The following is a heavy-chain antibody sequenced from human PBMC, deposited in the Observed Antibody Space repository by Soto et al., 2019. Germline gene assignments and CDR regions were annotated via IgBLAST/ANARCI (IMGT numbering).Heavy chain of an antibody. J-gene: IGHJ4*02. CDR2: ISGSGDST. CDR1: GFTFSSYA. V-gene: IGHV3-23*01. D-gene: IGHD1-26*01. Sequence: EVQLLESGGGLVQPGGSLRLSCAASGFTFSSYAMRWVRQAPGKGLEWVSAISGSGDSTYYADSVKGRFTISRDKSKNTLYLQMNSLRAEDTAKYYWARRGSGSYYDYWGQGTLVTVSS. CDR3: ARRGSGSYYDY.